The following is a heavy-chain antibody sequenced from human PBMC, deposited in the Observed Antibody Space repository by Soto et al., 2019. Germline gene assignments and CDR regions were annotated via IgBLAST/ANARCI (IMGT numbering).Heavy chain of an antibody. V-gene: IGHV4-59*01. D-gene: IGHD6-19*01. Sequence: SETLSLTCTVSRGSISNFFWTWIRQPPGRGLEWIGYISYSGTTNYNASLKSRVTISVDTSKNQFSLKLSSVTAADTAVYYCARLEYSSGWYRFGYWGQGTLVTVSS. CDR2: ISYSGTT. CDR3: ARLEYSSGWYRFGY. CDR1: RGSISNFF. J-gene: IGHJ4*02.